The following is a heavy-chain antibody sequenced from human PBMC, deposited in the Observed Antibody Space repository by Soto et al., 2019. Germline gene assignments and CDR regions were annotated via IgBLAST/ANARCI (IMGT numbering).Heavy chain of an antibody. D-gene: IGHD3-3*02. CDR3: VRGPHLGAWVDFFDY. Sequence: GGSLRLSCAASGFTFSDHYMGWIRQAPEKGLEWISYISKSGATMRYADSVKGRFTISRDNARNSLHLQMSSLRAEDTAIYYCVRGPHLGAWVDFFDYWGQGILVTVSS. J-gene: IGHJ4*02. CDR1: GFTFSDHY. V-gene: IGHV3-11*01. CDR2: ISKSGATM.